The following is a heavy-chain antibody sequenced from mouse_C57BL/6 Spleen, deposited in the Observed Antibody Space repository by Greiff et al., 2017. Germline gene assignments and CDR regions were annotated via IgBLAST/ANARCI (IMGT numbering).Heavy chain of an antibody. J-gene: IGHJ3*01. V-gene: IGHV1-64*01. CDR1: GYTFTSYW. D-gene: IGHD1-1*01. CDR2: IHPNSGST. Sequence: QVQLQQSGAELVKPGASVKLSCKASGYTFTSYWMHWVKQRPGQGLEWIGMIHPNSGSTNYNEKFKSKATLTVDKSSSTAYMQLSSLTSEDSAVYYCARGVDYYGSSPWFAYWGQGTLVTVSA. CDR3: ARGVDYYGSSPWFAY.